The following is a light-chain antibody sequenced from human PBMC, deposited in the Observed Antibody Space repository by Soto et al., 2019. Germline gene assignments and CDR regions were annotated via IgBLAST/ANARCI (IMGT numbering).Light chain of an antibody. Sequence: EIVLTQSPGILSLSPGERATLSCRAIQSVSNDFLAWYQQKPGQAPRLLIYGASTRATDVPDRFSGSGSGTEFTLTISSLQSEDFAVYYCQQYNNWPPITFGQGTRLEIK. CDR1: QSVSNDF. CDR2: GAS. V-gene: IGKV3D-15*01. CDR3: QQYNNWPPIT. J-gene: IGKJ5*01.